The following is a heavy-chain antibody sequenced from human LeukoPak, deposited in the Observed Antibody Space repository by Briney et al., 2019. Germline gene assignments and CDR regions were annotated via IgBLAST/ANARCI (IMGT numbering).Heavy chain of an antibody. CDR1: GYTFSSYA. V-gene: IGHV3-23*01. J-gene: IGHJ4*02. CDR2: ISGSGGST. Sequence: GGSLRLSCAASGYTFSSYAMSWVRQAPGKGVEWGSPISGSGGSTYYADSVKGRFTISRDNSKNTLYLQMNSLRAEDTAVYYCAKEGPGIAVAGTGFDYWGQGTLVTVSS. CDR3: AKEGPGIAVAGTGFDY. D-gene: IGHD6-19*01.